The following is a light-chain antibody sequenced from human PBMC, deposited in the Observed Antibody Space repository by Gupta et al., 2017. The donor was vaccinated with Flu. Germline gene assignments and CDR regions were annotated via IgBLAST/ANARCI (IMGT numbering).Light chain of an antibody. V-gene: IGLV3-21*02. Sequence: SYVLTPPPSVSVAPGQTARITWGGSNIGRKSVHWFQLKPGRAPVMVVYDDRDRPSGIPERFSGSNSGNTATLTIGRVEAGDEADYYCQVWDDSDDYVFGTGTKVTVL. CDR2: DDR. CDR1: NIGRKS. CDR3: QVWDDSDDYV. J-gene: IGLJ1*01.